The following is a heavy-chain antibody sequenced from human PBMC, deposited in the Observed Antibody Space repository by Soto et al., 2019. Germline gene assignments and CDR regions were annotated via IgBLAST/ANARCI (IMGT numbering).Heavy chain of an antibody. CDR2: IYPGDSDT. J-gene: IGHJ5*02. CDR1: GYSFTSYW. D-gene: IGHD3-10*01. Sequence: GESLKISCKGSGYSFTSYWIGWVRQMPGKGLEWMGIIYPGDSDTRYSPSSQGQVTISADKSISTAYLQWSSLKASDTAMYYCARQVRAGSYMPWDNWFEARGQGTLVSVSS. V-gene: IGHV5-51*01. CDR3: ARQVRAGSYMPWDNWFEA.